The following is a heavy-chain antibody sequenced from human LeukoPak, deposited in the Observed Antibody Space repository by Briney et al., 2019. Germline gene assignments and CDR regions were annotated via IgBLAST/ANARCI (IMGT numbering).Heavy chain of an antibody. CDR1: GLTFSAYW. J-gene: IGHJ4*02. D-gene: IGHD6-19*01. CDR2: IKQDGSEE. Sequence: GGSLRLSCAAAGLTFSAYWTTCARQAPGKGLGWVANIKQDGSEEHYVYSVKGRFTISRDNSKNSLYLQMNSLRADDTAVYYCATARGGSGWVFDYWGQGTLVTVSS. V-gene: IGHV3-7*01. CDR3: ATARGGSGWVFDY.